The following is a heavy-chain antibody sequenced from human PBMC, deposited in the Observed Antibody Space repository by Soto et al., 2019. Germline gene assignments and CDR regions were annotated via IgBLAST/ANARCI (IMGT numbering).Heavy chain of an antibody. V-gene: IGHV5-10-1*01. CDR2: IDPSDSQT. J-gene: IGHJ4*02. CDR3: ARQIYDSDTGPNFQYYFDS. CDR1: GYSFTSYW. Sequence: PGQSLKISCKGSGYSFTSYWISWVRQKTGKRLEWMRRIDPSDSQTYYRPSFRGHVTISVTKSITTVFLQWSSMRASYTAMYYCARQIYDSDTGPNFQYYFDSWGQGTPVTVSS. D-gene: IGHD3-22*01.